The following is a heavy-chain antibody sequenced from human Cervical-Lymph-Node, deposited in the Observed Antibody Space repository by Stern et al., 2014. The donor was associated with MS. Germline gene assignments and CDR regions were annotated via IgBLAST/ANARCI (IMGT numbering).Heavy chain of an antibody. J-gene: IGHJ4*02. Sequence: VQLVESGGGVVQPGRSLRLSCAASGFTLRSSGMHWVRQAPGKGLEWGAVMSADGRNRFYADSVKGRFTISRDESGNTLYLQMNSLRAEDTAVFYCAKDRRGTWSFDYWGQGTLVTVSS. CDR3: AKDRRGTWSFDY. V-gene: IGHV3-30*18. CDR1: GFTLRSSG. CDR2: MSADGRNR. D-gene: IGHD3-16*01.